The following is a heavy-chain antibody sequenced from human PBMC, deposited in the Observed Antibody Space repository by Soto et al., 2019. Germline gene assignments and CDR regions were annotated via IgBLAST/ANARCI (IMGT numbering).Heavy chain of an antibody. V-gene: IGHV4-39*01. CDR1: GGSISSSSYY. CDR2: IYYSGST. J-gene: IGHJ6*02. D-gene: IGHD3-3*01. Sequence: SETLSLTCTVSGGSISSSSYYWGWIRHPPGKGLEWIGSIYYSGSTYYNPSLKSRVTISVDTSKNQFSLKLSSVTAADTAVYYCASITIFGVVIFPRYYYYGMDVWGQGTTVTVSS. CDR3: ASITIFGVVIFPRYYYYGMDV.